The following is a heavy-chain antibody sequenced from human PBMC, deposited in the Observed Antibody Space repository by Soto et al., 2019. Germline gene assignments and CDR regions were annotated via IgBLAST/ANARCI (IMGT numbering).Heavy chain of an antibody. CDR2: ISYDGSNK. Sequence: QVQLVESGGGVVQPGRSLRLSCAASGFTFSSYGMHWFRQAPGKGLEWVAVISYDGSNKYYADSVKGRFTISRDNSKNTLYLQMNSLRAEDTAVYYCAKEVGGYSYAFDIWGQGTMVTVSS. J-gene: IGHJ3*02. V-gene: IGHV3-30*18. CDR3: AKEVGGYSYAFDI. CDR1: GFTFSSYG. D-gene: IGHD5-18*01.